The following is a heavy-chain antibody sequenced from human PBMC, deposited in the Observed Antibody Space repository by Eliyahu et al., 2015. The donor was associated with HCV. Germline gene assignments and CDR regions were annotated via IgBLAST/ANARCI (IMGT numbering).Heavy chain of an antibody. V-gene: IGHV3-23*01. Sequence: EVRLLESGGDLVQPGGSLRLSCATSGFTFSNYAMSWVRQAPGKGLEWVSTISGSGHTYYANSVKGRFIISRDNSKITLYLQMNTLRAEDTAVYYCAKGELTTVTTLDYWGQGTLVTVSS. CDR1: GFTFSNYA. D-gene: IGHD4-11*01. CDR3: AKGELTTVTTLDY. CDR2: ISGSGHT. J-gene: IGHJ4*02.